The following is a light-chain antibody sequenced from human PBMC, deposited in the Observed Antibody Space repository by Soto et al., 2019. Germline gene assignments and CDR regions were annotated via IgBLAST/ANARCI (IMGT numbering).Light chain of an antibody. V-gene: IGKV1-39*01. Sequence: DIQMTQSPSSLSASVGDRVTLTCRASQTLKSYLNWYQQKPGRAPELLVYATSSLQSGVPSRFTGSGSGTHFTLTISGLQPADFATYFCQQSYSTPITFGQGHDWRL. CDR2: ATS. CDR1: QTLKSY. J-gene: IGKJ5*01. CDR3: QQSYSTPIT.